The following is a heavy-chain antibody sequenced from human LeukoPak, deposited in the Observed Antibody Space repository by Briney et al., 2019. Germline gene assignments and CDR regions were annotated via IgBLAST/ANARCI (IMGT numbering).Heavy chain of an antibody. Sequence: PSETLSLTCTVSGGSISSYYWSWIRQPPGKGLEWIGYIYYSGSTNYNPSLKSRVTISVDTSKNQFSLKLSSVTAADTAVYYCARDVAYYDILTGYSQGDWFDPWGQGTLVTVSS. CDR3: ARDVAYYDILTGYSQGDWFDP. V-gene: IGHV4-59*01. J-gene: IGHJ5*02. CDR2: IYYSGST. D-gene: IGHD3-9*01. CDR1: GGSISSYY.